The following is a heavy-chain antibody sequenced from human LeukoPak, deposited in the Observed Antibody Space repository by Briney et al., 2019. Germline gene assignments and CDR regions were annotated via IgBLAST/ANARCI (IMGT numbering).Heavy chain of an antibody. J-gene: IGHJ4*02. Sequence: ASVTVSCAASGFTFSDYYIHWVRQAPGQGLEWMGWINSYSGGTNYAEKFQGRVAMTGDTSISTAYMELSSLRSDDTAVYYCARATGNVPRQDWGQGTLVTVSS. V-gene: IGHV1-2*02. D-gene: IGHD2-2*01. CDR1: GFTFSDYY. CDR3: ARATGNVPRQD. CDR2: INSYSGGT.